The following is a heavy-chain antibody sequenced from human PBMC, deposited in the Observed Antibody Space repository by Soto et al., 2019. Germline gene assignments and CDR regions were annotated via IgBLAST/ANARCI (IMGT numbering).Heavy chain of an antibody. D-gene: IGHD6-19*01. CDR3: ARGSRCSGCPGTGGWFDP. J-gene: IGHJ5*02. Sequence: GGSLRLSCAASGFIFSTYPMNWVRQAPGKGLEWVAVIWYDGSNKYYADSVKGRFTISRDNSKNTQYLQMDSLREDDTAVYYCARGSRCSGCPGTGGWFDPWGQGTLVTVSS. V-gene: IGHV3-33*01. CDR1: GFIFSTYP. CDR2: IWYDGSNK.